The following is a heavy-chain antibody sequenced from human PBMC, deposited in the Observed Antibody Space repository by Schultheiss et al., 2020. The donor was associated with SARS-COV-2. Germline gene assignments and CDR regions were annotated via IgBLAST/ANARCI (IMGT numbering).Heavy chain of an antibody. CDR1: GGSISGYY. J-gene: IGHJ4*02. CDR2: INDFDFGST. CDR3: ARRHYDFWSGLYYFDY. V-gene: IGHV4-59*01. Sequence: SETLSLTCTVSGGSISGYYWSWIRQTPGKGLEWIGYINDFDFGSTSYNPSLKSRVTISVDTSKNQFSLKLSSVTAADTAVYYCARRHYDFWSGLYYFDYWGQGTLVTVSS. D-gene: IGHD3-3*01.